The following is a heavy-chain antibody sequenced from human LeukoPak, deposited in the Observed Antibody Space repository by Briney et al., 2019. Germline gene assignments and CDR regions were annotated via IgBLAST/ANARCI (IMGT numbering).Heavy chain of an antibody. CDR3: ARRLTMIGAWGF. CDR1: GGSFSGYY. J-gene: IGHJ4*02. V-gene: IGHV4-34*01. CDR2: IYYSGST. Sequence: SETLSLTCAVYGGSFSGYYWSWIRQPPGKGLEWIGSIYYSGSTYYNPSLKSRVTISVDTSKNQFSLKLSSVTAADTAVYYCARRLTMIGAWGFWGQGTLVTVSS. D-gene: IGHD3-22*01.